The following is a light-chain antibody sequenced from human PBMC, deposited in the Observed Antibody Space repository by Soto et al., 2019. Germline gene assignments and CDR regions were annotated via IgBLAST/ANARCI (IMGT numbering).Light chain of an antibody. Sequence: EIVMTQSPATLSVSPGERVTLSCRASQNIVNNLAWYQQKPGQGPWLLIYGASTRATGVPARFSGSGSGTEITLTISSRQSEDFALSYCQQYYSWPLTFGPGTKLDVK. V-gene: IGKV3-15*01. J-gene: IGKJ3*01. CDR3: QQYYSWPLT. CDR1: QNIVNN. CDR2: GAS.